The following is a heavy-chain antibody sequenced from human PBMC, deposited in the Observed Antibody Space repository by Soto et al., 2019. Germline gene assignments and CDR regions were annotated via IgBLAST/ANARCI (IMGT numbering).Heavy chain of an antibody. V-gene: IGHV1-18*01. CDR2: ISPYDDKT. D-gene: IGHD3-16*01. J-gene: IGHJ6*02. Sequence: QVQLAQSPAEVKKPGASVRVSCKASGYTFIKYGIAWVRQAPGQGLEWMGWISPYDDKTIYAQTFQGRVTLTADRSTRTVYLDLRSLKSNDTAVYYCARGGYYYNVWRKLSHYGLDKWCQWTSVTVSS. CDR1: GYTFIKYG. CDR3: ARGGYYYNVWRKLSHYGLDK.